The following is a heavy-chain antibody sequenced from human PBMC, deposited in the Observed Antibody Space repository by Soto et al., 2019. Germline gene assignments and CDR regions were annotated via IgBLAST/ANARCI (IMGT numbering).Heavy chain of an antibody. D-gene: IGHD4-17*01. CDR3: THRRAYGDFPY. CDR2: IYWDDDK. J-gene: IGHJ4*02. V-gene: IGHV2-5*02. CDR1: GFSLTTTGVG. Sequence: QITLKESGPTLVKPTQTLTLTCTFSGFSLTTTGVGVGWIRQPPGKALEWLVVIYWDDDKRYSPSLKSRLTITKDTSKNRVVLTMTNMDPVDTATYYCTHRRAYGDFPYWGQGTLVTVSS.